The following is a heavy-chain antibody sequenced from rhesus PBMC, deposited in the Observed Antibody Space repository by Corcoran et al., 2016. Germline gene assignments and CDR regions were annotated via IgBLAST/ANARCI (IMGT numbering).Heavy chain of an antibody. J-gene: IGHJ4*01. V-gene: IGHV4S9*01. CDR3: ARDYVLSY. CDR1: GGSISDNYY. D-gene: IGHD2-2*01. CDR2: MYGRSVST. Sequence: QVQLQESGPGLVKPSETLSLTCAVSGGSISDNYYWNWIRQPPGKGLEWIGKMYGRSVSTSSTPSLKSRVTTSKDTTKTQFSLKLTSVTAADTAVYYCARDYVLSYWGQGVLVTVSS.